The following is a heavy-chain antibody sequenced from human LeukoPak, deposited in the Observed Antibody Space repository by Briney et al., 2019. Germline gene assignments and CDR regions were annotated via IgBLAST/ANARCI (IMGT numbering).Heavy chain of an antibody. J-gene: IGHJ6*02. CDR2: ISAYNGNT. D-gene: IGHD1-1*01. V-gene: IGHV1-18*01. CDR3: ARNQLDTSYYYYGMDV. CDR1: GYTFTSYG. Sequence: ASVKVSCKASGYTFTSYGISWVRQAPGQGPEWMGWISAYNGNTNYAQKLQGRVTMTTDTSTSTAYMELRSLRSDDTAVYYCARNQLDTSYYYYGMDVWGQGTTVTVSS.